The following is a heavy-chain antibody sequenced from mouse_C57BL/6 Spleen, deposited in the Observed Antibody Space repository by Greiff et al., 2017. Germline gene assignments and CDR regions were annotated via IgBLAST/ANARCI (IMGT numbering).Heavy chain of an antibody. D-gene: IGHD1-1*01. CDR3: TRNYGSSSGLAY. J-gene: IGHJ3*01. CDR1: GYTFTDYE. Sequence: QVQLKQSGAELVRPGASVTLSCKASGYTFTDYEMHWVKQTPVHGLEWIGAIDPETGGTAYNQKFKGKAILTADKSSSTAYMELRSLTSEDSAVYYWTRNYGSSSGLAYWGQGTLVTVSA. V-gene: IGHV1-15*01. CDR2: IDPETGGT.